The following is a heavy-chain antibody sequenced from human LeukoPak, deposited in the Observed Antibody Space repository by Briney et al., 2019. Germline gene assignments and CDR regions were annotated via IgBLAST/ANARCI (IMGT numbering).Heavy chain of an antibody. D-gene: IGHD6-13*01. CDR3: ARDRRSSWYHTNDY. J-gene: IGHJ4*02. CDR2: INTNTGNP. V-gene: IGHV7-4-1*02. Sequence: ASVKVSCKASGYTFTGYAMSWVRQAPGQGLEWMGWINTNTGNPTYAQGFTGRFVFSLDTSVSTAYLQISSLKAEDTAVYYCARDRRSSWYHTNDYWGQGTLVTVSS. CDR1: GYTFTGYA.